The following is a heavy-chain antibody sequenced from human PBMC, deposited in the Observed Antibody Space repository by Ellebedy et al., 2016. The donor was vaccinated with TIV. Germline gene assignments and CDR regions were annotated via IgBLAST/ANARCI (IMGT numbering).Heavy chain of an antibody. CDR1: GFTFSSYG. J-gene: IGHJ4*02. CDR3: ARDFRDSYGQDPFDY. CDR2: IWYDGSNK. D-gene: IGHD5-18*01. Sequence: GESLKISCAASGFTFSSYGMHWVRPAPGKGLEWVAVIWYDGSNKYYVDSVKGRFTISRDNSKNTLYLQMNRLRTEDTAVYYCARDFRDSYGQDPFDYWGQGTLVTVSS. V-gene: IGHV3-33*01.